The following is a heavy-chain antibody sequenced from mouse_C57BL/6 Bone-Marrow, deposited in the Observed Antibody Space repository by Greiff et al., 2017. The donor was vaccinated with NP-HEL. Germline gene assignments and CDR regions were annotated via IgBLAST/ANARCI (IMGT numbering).Heavy chain of an antibody. V-gene: IGHV1-64*01. D-gene: IGHD2-1*01. Sequence: QQPGAELVKPGASVKLSCKASGYTFTSYWMHWVKQRPGHGLEWIGMIHPNSGSTNYNEKFKSKATLTVDKSSSTAYMQLSSLTSEDSAVYYCAREGIYYGNGAWFAYWGQGTLVTVSA. J-gene: IGHJ3*01. CDR1: GYTFTSYW. CDR3: AREGIYYGNGAWFAY. CDR2: IHPNSGST.